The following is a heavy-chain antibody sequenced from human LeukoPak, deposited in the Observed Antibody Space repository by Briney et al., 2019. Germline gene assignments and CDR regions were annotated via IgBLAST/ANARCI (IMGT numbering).Heavy chain of an antibody. CDR3: ARDACSSSWSRLFYFDY. CDR1: GGSISSSFYS. Sequence: SETLSLTCTVSGGSISSSFYSWGWIRQPPGKGLEWIGSIHYSGSTYDNPSLKSRVTISVDTSKNQFSLKLSSVTAADTAVYYCARDACSSSWSRLFYFDYCGQGTLVTVSS. V-gene: IGHV4-39*07. J-gene: IGHJ4*02. D-gene: IGHD6-13*01. CDR2: IHYSGST.